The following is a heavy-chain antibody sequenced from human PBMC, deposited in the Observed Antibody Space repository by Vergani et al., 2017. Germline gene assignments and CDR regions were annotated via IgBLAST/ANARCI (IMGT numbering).Heavy chain of an antibody. J-gene: IGHJ3*02. CDR3: ARDSRGYCSSTSCYNSDAFDI. Sequence: QVQLVESGGGVVQPGRSLRLSCAASGFTFSSYTMHWFRQAPGKGLDWVAVISYDGINKYYADSVKGRFTISRDNSKNTLYLQMNSLRAEETAVYYCARDSRGYCSSTSCYNSDAFDIWGQGTMVTVSS. CDR1: GFTFSSYT. V-gene: IGHV3-30-3*01. D-gene: IGHD2-2*02. CDR2: ISYDGINK.